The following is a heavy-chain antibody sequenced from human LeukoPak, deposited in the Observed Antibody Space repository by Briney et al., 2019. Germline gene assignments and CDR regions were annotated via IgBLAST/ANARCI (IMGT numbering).Heavy chain of an antibody. CDR2: INPNSGGT. D-gene: IGHD3-22*01. CDR1: GYTFTGYY. V-gene: IGHV1-2*02. Sequence: ASVKVSCKASGYTFTGYYIHWVRQAPGQGLEWMGWINPNSGGTNYAQKFQGRVTMTRDTSISTAYMELSRLRSDDTAVYYCARDQGDSSGYYPFDYWGQGTLVTVSS. CDR3: ARDQGDSSGYYPFDY. J-gene: IGHJ4*02.